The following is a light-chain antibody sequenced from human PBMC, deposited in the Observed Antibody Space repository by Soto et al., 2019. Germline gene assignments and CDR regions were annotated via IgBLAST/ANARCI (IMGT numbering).Light chain of an antibody. CDR2: EVN. J-gene: IGLJ1*01. CDR3: SSYAGSSNV. CDR1: SSDVGGYNY. V-gene: IGLV2-8*01. Sequence: QSALTQPPSASGSPGQSVAISCTGTSSDVGGYNYVSWYQQHPGKAPKLMIYEVNKRPSGVPDRFSGSKSGNTASLTVSGXXXXXXAXXYCSSYAGSSNVFGTGTKLTVL.